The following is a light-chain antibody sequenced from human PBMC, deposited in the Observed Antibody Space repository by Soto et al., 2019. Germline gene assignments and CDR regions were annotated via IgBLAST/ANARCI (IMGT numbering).Light chain of an antibody. CDR3: QQYNNWWT. Sequence: EIVLTQSPGTLSLSPGERATLSCRASQSVSSSSLAWYQQKRGQAPRLLIHDASSRATGIPDRFSGSGSGTDFTLTISSLQSEDFAVYYCQQYNNWWTFGQGTKVDI. CDR1: QSVSSSS. CDR2: DAS. J-gene: IGKJ1*01. V-gene: IGKV3D-20*02.